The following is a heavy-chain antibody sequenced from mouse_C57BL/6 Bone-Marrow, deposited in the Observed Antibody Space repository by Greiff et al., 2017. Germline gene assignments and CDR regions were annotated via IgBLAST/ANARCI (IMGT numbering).Heavy chain of an antibody. CDR3: VRDRDGGSYSVLFDY. D-gene: IGHD1-1*02. CDR2: INPYSGDT. V-gene: IGHV1-37*01. CDR1: GYSFTGYF. Sequence: VQLKQSGPELVRPGASVKISCKASGYSFTGYFMSWVKQSPGKSLEWIGRINPYSGDTFYNQKFKGKATLTVDKSSSTAHMELLSLTSEDFAVXYGVRDRDGGSYSVLFDYWGQGTTLTVSS. J-gene: IGHJ2*01.